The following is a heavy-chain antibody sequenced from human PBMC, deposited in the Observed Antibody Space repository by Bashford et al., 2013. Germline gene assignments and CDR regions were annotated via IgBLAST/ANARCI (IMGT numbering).Heavy chain of an antibody. Sequence: SETLSLTCTVSGGSISSGSYYWSWIRQAPGKGLEYIGYVYNGGSTNGGSTNYNPSLRSRVTISMDTSKNQFSLRLTSVTAADTAVYYCARGPDYHSPRGAFDIWGQGTMVTVSS. CDR3: ARGPDYHSPRGAFDI. CDR1: GGSISSGSYY. CDR2: VYNGGSTNGGST. V-gene: IGHV4-61*01. D-gene: IGHD2-21*01. J-gene: IGHJ3*02.